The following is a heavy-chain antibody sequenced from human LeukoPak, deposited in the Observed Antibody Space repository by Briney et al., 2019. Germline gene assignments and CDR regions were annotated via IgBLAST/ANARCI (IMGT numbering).Heavy chain of an antibody. D-gene: IGHD2-2*01. CDR2: IYYSGST. J-gene: IGHJ4*02. Sequence: SETLSLTCTVSGGSISSYYWSWIRQPPGKGLEWIGYIYYSGSTYYNPSLKSRVTISVDTSKNQFSLKLSSVTAADTAVYYCARTSRIIVVVPAATGPFFDYWGQGTLVTVSS. V-gene: IGHV4-59*12. CDR1: GGSISSYY. CDR3: ARTSRIIVVVPAATGPFFDY.